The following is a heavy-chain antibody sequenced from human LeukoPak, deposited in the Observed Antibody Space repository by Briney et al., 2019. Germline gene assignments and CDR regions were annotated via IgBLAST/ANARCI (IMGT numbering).Heavy chain of an antibody. CDR1: KFIFRTYA. V-gene: IGHV3-23*01. CDR2: LSSSGDSA. D-gene: IGHD3-10*01. Sequence: GGSLRLSCAASKFIFRTYAMTWVRQAPGKGLEWVASLSSSGDSAHYADSVKGRFTISRDNSKNTLYLQMNSLRAEDTAVYYCAKDYYYAPGAFDIWGQGTMVTVSS. CDR3: AKDYYYAPGAFDI. J-gene: IGHJ3*02.